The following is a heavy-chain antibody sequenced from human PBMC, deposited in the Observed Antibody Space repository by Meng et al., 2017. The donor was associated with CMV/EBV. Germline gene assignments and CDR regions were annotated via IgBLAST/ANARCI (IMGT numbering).Heavy chain of an antibody. Sequence: GESLKISCAASGFTFDDYCMSWVRQAPGKGLEWVSSINWNGGSTGYADSVKGRFTISRDNAKNSLYLQMNSLRAEDTALYYCARDYGDYFDYWGQGTLVTVSS. J-gene: IGHJ4*02. CDR1: GFTFDDYC. CDR3: ARDYGDYFDY. V-gene: IGHV3-20*04. D-gene: IGHD4-17*01. CDR2: INWNGGST.